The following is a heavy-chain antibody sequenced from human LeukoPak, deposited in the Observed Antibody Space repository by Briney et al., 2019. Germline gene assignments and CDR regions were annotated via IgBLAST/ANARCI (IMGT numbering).Heavy chain of an antibody. J-gene: IGHJ4*02. V-gene: IGHV4-4*07. CDR1: GGSISSYY. Sequence: SDTLSLTCTVSGGSISSYYWSWIRQPAGKGLEWIGRIYTSGSTNYNPSLKSRVTMSVDTSKNQFSLKLSSVTAADTAVYYCAASYYYDSSGYPVVFDYWGQGTLVTVSS. D-gene: IGHD3-22*01. CDR3: AASYYYDSSGYPVVFDY. CDR2: IYTSGST.